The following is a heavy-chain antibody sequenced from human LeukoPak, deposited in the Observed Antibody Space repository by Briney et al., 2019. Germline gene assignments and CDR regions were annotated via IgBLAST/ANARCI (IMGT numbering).Heavy chain of an antibody. CDR2: IRYDGSNE. V-gene: IGHV3-30*02. J-gene: IGHJ4*02. CDR1: GFTFSSYG. Sequence: PGGSLRLSYAASGFTFSSYGMHWVRQAPGKGLEWVSFIRYDGSNEYYADSVKGRFTISRDNAKNSLYLQMNSLRAEDTAVYYCTRDPRRLDYWGQGTLVTVSS. CDR3: TRDPRRLDY.